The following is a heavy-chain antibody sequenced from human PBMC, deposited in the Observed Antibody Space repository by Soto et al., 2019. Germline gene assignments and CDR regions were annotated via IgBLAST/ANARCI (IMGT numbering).Heavy chain of an antibody. V-gene: IGHV3-30-3*01. J-gene: IGHJ6*02. D-gene: IGHD1-20*01. CDR1: GFTFTTYA. CDR2: ISYDGSNK. CDR3: AREEVSARKHYGIDV. Sequence: QVQLVESGGGVVQPGRSLRLSCAASGFTFTTYAMHWVRQAPGKGLEWVAIISYDGSNKYYADSVKGRFTISRDNSKNTLYLQMNSLRAEDTAVSYCAREEVSARKHYGIDVWGQGTTVSVSS.